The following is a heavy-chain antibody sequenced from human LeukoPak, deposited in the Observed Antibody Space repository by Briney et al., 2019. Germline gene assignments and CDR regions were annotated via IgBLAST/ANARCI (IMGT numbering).Heavy chain of an antibody. D-gene: IGHD6-13*01. CDR2: ISSSSSYI. CDR3: ARGASSGWSLFDY. Sequence: GGSLRLSCAASGFTFSSYSMNWVRQAPGKGLEWVPSISSSSSYIYYADSVKGRFTISRDNAKNSLYLQMNTLRADDTAAYYCARGASSGWSLFDYWGQGDLVTVSS. J-gene: IGHJ4*02. CDR1: GFTFSSYS. V-gene: IGHV3-21*01.